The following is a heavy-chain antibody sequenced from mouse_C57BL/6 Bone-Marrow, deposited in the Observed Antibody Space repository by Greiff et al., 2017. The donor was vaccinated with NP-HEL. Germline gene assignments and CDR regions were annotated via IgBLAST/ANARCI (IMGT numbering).Heavy chain of an antibody. J-gene: IGHJ4*01. CDR1: GFTFSSYA. CDR2: ISSGGDYI. D-gene: IGHD1-1*01. CDR3: TSCYGSREVYAMDY. V-gene: IGHV5-9-1*02. Sequence: EVKVVESGEGLVKPGGSLKLSCAASGFTFSSYAMSWVRQTPEKRLEWVAYISSGGDYIYYADTVKGRFTISRDNARNTLYLQMSSLKSEDTAMYYCTSCYGSREVYAMDYWGQGTSVTVSS.